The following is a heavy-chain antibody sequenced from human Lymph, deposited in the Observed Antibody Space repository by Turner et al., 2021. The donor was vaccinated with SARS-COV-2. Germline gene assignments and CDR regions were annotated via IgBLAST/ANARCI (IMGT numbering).Heavy chain of an antibody. D-gene: IGHD5-12*01. CDR1: GFTFSSYG. J-gene: IGHJ4*02. CDR2: SSGSGGST. CDR3: AKGVAGGWLQPKSFDY. V-gene: IGHV3-23*01. Sequence: EVQLLVSGGCLVQSGGSLRLSCAAPGFTFSSYGMSWVRQAAGKGMEWVSASSGSGGSTYYADSVKGRFTITRDNSNNTLYLQMNSLRAEDTAVYYCAKGVAGGWLQPKSFDYWGQGTLVTVSS.